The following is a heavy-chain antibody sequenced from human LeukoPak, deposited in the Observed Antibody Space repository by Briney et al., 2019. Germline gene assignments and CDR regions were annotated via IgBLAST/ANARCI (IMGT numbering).Heavy chain of an antibody. CDR2: IWYAGSNK. V-gene: IGHV3-33*08. CDR3: ARDSQRVGYCSSTSCYLWFDP. D-gene: IGHD2-2*01. J-gene: IGHJ5*02. Sequence: GKSLTLTCAASGFTFSRYGLHWVRQAPGKGLEWVAVIWYAGSNKYYADSVEGPFTISRDNSKNTLYLQMNSLRAEDTAVYYCARDSQRVGYCSSTSCYLWFDPWGQGTLVTVSS. CDR1: GFTFSRYG.